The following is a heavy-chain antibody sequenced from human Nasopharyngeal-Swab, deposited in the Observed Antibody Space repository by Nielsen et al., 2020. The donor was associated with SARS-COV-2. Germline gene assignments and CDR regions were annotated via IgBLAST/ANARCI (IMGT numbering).Heavy chain of an antibody. J-gene: IGHJ4*02. Sequence: VGSLRLSCAASGFTFSSYSMNWVRQAPGKGLEWVSSISSSSSYIYYADSVKGRFTISRDNAKNSLYLQMNSLRAEDTAVYYCARAPSTSGYDFLDYWGQGTLVTVSS. CDR2: ISSSSSYI. CDR3: ARAPSTSGYDFLDY. CDR1: GFTFSSYS. V-gene: IGHV3-21*01. D-gene: IGHD5-12*01.